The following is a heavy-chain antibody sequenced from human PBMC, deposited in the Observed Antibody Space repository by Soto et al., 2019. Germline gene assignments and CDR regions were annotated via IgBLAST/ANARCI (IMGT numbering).Heavy chain of an antibody. J-gene: IGHJ4*02. CDR3: ARGGSDDETVMGVFDF. D-gene: IGHD5-12*01. CDR2: ISYDGRNT. Sequence: GGSLRLSSVGSGFTFRSYAVHWVRRTPGKGLEWVAVISYDGRNTYYADSVKGRFTISRDNSKNTLSLHMDSLRTEDTAVYYCARGGSDDETVMGVFDFWGQGTLVTVSS. CDR1: GFTFRSYA. V-gene: IGHV3-30*04.